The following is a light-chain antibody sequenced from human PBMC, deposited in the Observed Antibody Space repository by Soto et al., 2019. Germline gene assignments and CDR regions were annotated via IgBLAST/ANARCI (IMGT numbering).Light chain of an antibody. J-gene: IGLJ2*01. CDR2: LNSDGSH. V-gene: IGLV4-69*01. Sequence: QLVLTQSPSASASLGASVKLTCTLSSGHSSYAIAWHQQQPEKGPRYLMKLNSDGSHFKGDGIPDRFSGSSSGPERYLTISSLQSEDEADYYCQTWGTGIVVFGGGTKLTVL. CDR3: QTWGTGIVV. CDR1: SGHSSYA.